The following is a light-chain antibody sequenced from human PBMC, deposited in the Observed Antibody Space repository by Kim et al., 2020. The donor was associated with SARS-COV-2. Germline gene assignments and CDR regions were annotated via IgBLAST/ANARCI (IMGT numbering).Light chain of an antibody. CDR2: DVT. V-gene: IGKV3-11*01. CDR1: PGVDPS. Sequence: FSPRERATPPCRASPGVDPSFGWYPLKPGQAPRLIIFDVTRRGTGNPAKFSGTGSWTGFTLPISSLGPESVSLYFCHHRRLLKPTFRGGTKVDIK. J-gene: IGKJ4*01. CDR3: HHRRLLKPT.